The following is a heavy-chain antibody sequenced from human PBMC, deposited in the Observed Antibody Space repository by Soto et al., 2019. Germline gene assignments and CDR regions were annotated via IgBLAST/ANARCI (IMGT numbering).Heavy chain of an antibody. CDR2: FDPEDGET. CDR1: GYTLTELS. CDR3: APGCEIPLDHYGMDV. V-gene: IGHV1-24*01. D-gene: IGHD2-21*01. Sequence: ASVKVSGKVSGYTLTELSMHWVRQAPGKGLEWLGGFDPEDGETIYAQKFQGRVTMTEDTSTDTAYMELSSLRSQDTAVYYCAPGCEIPLDHYGMDVWGQGTTVTVSS. J-gene: IGHJ6*02.